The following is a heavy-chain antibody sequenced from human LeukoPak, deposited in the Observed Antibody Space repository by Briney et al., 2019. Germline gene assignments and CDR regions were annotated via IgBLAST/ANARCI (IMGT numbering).Heavy chain of an antibody. V-gene: IGHV3-30-3*01. CDR2: ISYDGSNK. D-gene: IGHD6-19*01. Sequence: PGGSLRLSCSVSGFTFSSHAMHWVRQAPGKGLEWVAVISYDGSNKYYADSVKGRFTISRDNSKNTLYLQMNSLRAEDTAVYYCARDRQWLFTDYWGQGTLVTVSS. CDR3: ARDRQWLFTDY. CDR1: GFTFSSHA. J-gene: IGHJ4*02.